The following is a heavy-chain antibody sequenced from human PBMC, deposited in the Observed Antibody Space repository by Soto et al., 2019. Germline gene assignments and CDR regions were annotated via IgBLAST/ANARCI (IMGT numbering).Heavy chain of an antibody. CDR3: ACEQQLATFQH. J-gene: IGHJ1*01. V-gene: IGHV1-3*01. CDR2: INAGSGNT. CDR1: GYTFTNYA. D-gene: IGHD6-13*01. Sequence: QVQLVQSGAEVKKPGASVKVSCKASGYTFTNYAIHWVRQAPGQRLEWMGWINAGSGNTKYSQMFEGRVSITRDTSASTAYMEVSSLTSEDTPVYYCACEQQLATFQHWGQGTLVTVSS.